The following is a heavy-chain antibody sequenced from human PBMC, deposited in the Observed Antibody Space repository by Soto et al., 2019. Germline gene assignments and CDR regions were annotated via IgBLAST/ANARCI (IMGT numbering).Heavy chain of an antibody. Sequence: PSETLSLTCGASGGSISSGGYSWNWIRQPPGKGLEWIGYIYQSGSSYYNPSLKSRVTISIDRSKNQFSLKLSSVTAADTAMYYCARAHYYYGMDVWGQGTTVTVPQ. CDR1: GGSISSGGYS. CDR3: ARAHYYYGMDV. CDR2: IYQSGSS. J-gene: IGHJ6*01. V-gene: IGHV4-30-2*01.